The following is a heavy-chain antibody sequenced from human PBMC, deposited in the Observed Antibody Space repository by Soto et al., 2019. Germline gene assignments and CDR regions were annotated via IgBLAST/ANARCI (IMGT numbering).Heavy chain of an antibody. D-gene: IGHD3-22*01. CDR1: GYTFTSYY. J-gene: IGHJ6*02. V-gene: IGHV1-46*01. CDR3: ARDGMDYYDSSGYSGRYYYYGMDV. CDR2: INPSGGST. Sequence: QVQLVQSGAEVKKPGASVKVSCKASGYTFTSYYMHWVRQAPGQGLDWMGIINPSGGSTSYATKFQDRVPMTRDTSPSTVYNELSSLSSEHTAVYYCARDGMDYYDSSGYSGRYYYYGMDVWGQGTTVTVSS.